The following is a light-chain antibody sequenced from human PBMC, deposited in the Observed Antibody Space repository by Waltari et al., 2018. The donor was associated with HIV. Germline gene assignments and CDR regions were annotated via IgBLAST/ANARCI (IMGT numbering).Light chain of an antibody. CDR3: SSYTSSSTPYVV. CDR1: SSDVGGYNY. V-gene: IGLV2-14*01. J-gene: IGLJ2*01. CDR2: EVS. Sequence: QSALTQPASVSGSPGQSITISCPGTSSDVGGYNYVSWYQQHPGKAPKLMIYEVSNRPSGVSNRFSGSKSGNTASLTISGLQAEDEADYYCSSYTSSSTPYVVFGGGTKLTVL.